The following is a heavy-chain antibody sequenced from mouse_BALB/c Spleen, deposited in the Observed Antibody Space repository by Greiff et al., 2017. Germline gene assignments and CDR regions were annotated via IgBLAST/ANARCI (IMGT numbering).Heavy chain of an antibody. CDR2: ISDGGSYT. Sequence: EVQLVESGGGLVKPGGSLKLSCAASGFTFSNYYMYWVRQTPEKRLEWVATISDGGSYTYYPASVKGRFTISRDNAKNNLYLQMSSLKSEDTAMYYCAREENYGEGFAYWGQGTLVTVSA. D-gene: IGHD1-2*01. V-gene: IGHV5-4*02. CDR1: GFTFSNYY. J-gene: IGHJ3*01. CDR3: AREENYGEGFAY.